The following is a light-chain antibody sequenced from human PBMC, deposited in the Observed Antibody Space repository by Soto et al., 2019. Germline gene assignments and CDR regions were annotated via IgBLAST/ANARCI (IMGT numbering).Light chain of an antibody. J-gene: IGLJ3*02. CDR2: EDS. CDR1: SSDVGSYKF. V-gene: IGLV2-23*01. CDR3: CSYAGSSTWV. Sequence: QSALTQPASVSGSPGQSITISCTGTSSDVGSYKFVSWYQQHPGKAPKLKIYEDSKWPSGVSNRFSGSKSGNTASLTISGLQAEDEADYYCCSYAGSSTWVFGGGTKLTVL.